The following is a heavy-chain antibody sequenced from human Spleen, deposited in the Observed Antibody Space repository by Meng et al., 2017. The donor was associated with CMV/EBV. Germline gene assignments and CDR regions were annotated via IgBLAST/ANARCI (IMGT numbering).Heavy chain of an antibody. Sequence: SGVSISSSNWWILVRQSPGQGLEWIEEIYHSGSTNYSPSLKSRVTISVDKSKNQFSLKLSSVTAADTAVYYCARDIYYDSIGYLPDSWGQGTLVTVSS. CDR1: GVSISSSNW. CDR3: ARDIYYDSIGYLPDS. J-gene: IGHJ4*02. CDR2: IYHSGST. V-gene: IGHV4-4*02. D-gene: IGHD3-22*01.